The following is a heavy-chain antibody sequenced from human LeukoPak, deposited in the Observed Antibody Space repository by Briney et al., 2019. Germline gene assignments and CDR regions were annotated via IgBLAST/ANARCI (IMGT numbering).Heavy chain of an antibody. J-gene: IGHJ4*02. CDR3: ARAAYDSSGYLTL. Sequence: GGSLRLSCAASGFTFSSYGMHWVRQAPGKGLEWVAVIWYDGSNKYHADSVKGRFTISRDNSKNKFYLQMNSLRAEDTAVYYCARAAYDSSGYLTLWGQGTLVTVSS. D-gene: IGHD3-22*01. V-gene: IGHV3-33*01. CDR2: IWYDGSNK. CDR1: GFTFSSYG.